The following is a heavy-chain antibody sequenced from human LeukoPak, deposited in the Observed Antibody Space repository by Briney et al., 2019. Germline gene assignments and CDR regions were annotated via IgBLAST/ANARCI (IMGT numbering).Heavy chain of an antibody. D-gene: IGHD6-19*01. CDR1: GFTLFSYW. J-gene: IGHJ4*02. CDR3: ARDPDRSGWSTFEY. V-gene: IGHV3-74*01. Sequence: GGSLRLSCAASGFTLFSYWMHWVRQAPGKGLVWVSRINSDGRSTSYADSVRGRFTISRDNAKNTLYLQMNSPRAEDTAVYYCARDPDRSGWSTFEYWGQGTLVTVSS. CDR2: INSDGRST.